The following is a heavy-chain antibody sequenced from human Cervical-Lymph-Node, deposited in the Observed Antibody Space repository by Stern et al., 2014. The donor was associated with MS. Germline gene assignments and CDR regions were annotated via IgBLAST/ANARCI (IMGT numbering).Heavy chain of an antibody. CDR1: GGSISSYY. Sequence: VQLVESGPGLVKPSETLSLTCTVSGGSISSYYWSWIRQPPGKGLEWIGYIYYSGSTNYNPSLKSRVTISVDTSKNQFSLKLSSVTAADTAVYYCARDRGSSWYREGGYFDYWGQGTLVTVSS. D-gene: IGHD6-13*01. J-gene: IGHJ4*02. CDR2: IYYSGST. CDR3: ARDRGSSWYREGGYFDY. V-gene: IGHV4-59*01.